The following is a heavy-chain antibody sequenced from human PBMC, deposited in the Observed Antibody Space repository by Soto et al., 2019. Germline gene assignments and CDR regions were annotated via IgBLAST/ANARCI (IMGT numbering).Heavy chain of an antibody. J-gene: IGHJ6*02. CDR1: GGTFRSYA. CDR3: ARTAQSGWEPSIYYYYGMDV. D-gene: IGHD6-19*01. V-gene: IGHV1-69*06. CDR2: IIPIFGTA. Sequence: QVQLVQSGAEVKKPGSSVKVSCKASGGTFRSYAISWVRQAPGQGLEWMGGIIPIFGTANYAQKFQGRVTITADKSTSTAYMELSSLRSEDKAVYYCARTAQSGWEPSIYYYYGMDVWGQGTTVTVSS.